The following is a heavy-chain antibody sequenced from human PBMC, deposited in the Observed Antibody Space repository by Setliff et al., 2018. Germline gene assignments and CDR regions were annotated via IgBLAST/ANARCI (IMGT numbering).Heavy chain of an antibody. CDR1: GDSLTRSSSW. CDR2: IYHSGST. J-gene: IGHJ4*02. CDR3: ARHSSWGNVWGSYRYNFFDY. Sequence: SETLSLTCSVFGDSLTRSSSWWGWIRQPPGKGLEWIGSIYHSGSTYYNPSLKSRVTISLDTSKNQFSLKLSSVTAADTAVYYCARHSSWGNVWGSYRYNFFDYWGQGTLVTVSS. D-gene: IGHD3-16*02. V-gene: IGHV4-39*01.